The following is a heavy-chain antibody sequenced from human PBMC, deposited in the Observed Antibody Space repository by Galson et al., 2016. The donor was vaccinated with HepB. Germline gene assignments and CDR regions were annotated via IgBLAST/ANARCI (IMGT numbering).Heavy chain of an antibody. J-gene: IGHJ5*01. CDR3: ARGDWLDS. CDR2: IDPNDGVT. CDR1: GYSFRSYY. V-gene: IGHV1-46*01. Sequence: SVKVSCKASGYSFRSYYIHWVRQVPGQGLEWMGIIDPNDGVTNYTQKLQGRVTMTRDTSTNTLYLELSSLKFEDTAIYYCARGDWLDSWGQGTLVTVSS. D-gene: IGHD5-24*01.